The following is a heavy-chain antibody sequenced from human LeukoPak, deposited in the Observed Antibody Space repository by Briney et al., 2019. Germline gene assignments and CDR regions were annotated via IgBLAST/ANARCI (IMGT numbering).Heavy chain of an antibody. CDR3: AKGRPPVGTGNAFDI. D-gene: IGHD3-10*01. V-gene: IGHV3-23*01. CDR2: IHGGGGST. J-gene: IGHJ3*02. Sequence: GGSLRLSCAASGFTFSSYGMSWVRQAPGRGLEWVSAIHGGGGSTYYADSVKGRFTIPRDNSKNTLCLQMNSLRAEDTAIYYCAKGRPPVGTGNAFDIWGQGTLVTVSS. CDR1: GFTFSSYG.